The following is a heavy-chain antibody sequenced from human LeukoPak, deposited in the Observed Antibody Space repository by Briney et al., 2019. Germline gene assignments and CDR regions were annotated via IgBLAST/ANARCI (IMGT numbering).Heavy chain of an antibody. Sequence: PSETLSLTCAVYGGSFSGYYWSWIRQPPGKGLEWIGEINHRGSTHYNPSLKSRVNISVDTSKNQFSLNLDSVTAADTAVYYCARSWAGMYYPFYYFDFWGQGTLVSVSS. CDR3: ARSWAGMYYPFYYFDF. CDR2: INHRGST. CDR1: GGSFSGYY. D-gene: IGHD1-26*01. J-gene: IGHJ4*02. V-gene: IGHV4-34*01.